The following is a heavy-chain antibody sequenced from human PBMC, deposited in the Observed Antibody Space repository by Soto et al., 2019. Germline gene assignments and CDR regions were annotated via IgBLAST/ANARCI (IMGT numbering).Heavy chain of an antibody. D-gene: IGHD6-19*01. J-gene: IGHJ4*02. CDR3: AHDSSGWLGFDY. V-gene: IGHV2-5*02. CDR2: IYWDDDT. CDR1: GFSLTTSGVG. Sequence: QITLKESGPPLVKPTQTLTLTCTFSGFSLTTSGVGVGWICQPPGKALEWLALIYWDDDTRYSPSLKSRLTITKDSSKNQVVLTMTNMHAADTGTYYCAHDSSGWLGFDYWGQGIVVTVGS.